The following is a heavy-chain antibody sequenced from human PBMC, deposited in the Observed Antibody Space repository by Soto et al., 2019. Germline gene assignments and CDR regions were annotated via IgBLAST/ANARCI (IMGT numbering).Heavy chain of an antibody. CDR2: IIPIFGTA. CDR1: GGTFSSYA. J-gene: IGHJ6*02. V-gene: IGHV1-69*13. D-gene: IGHD3-10*01. Sequence: ASVKVSCKASGGTFSSYAISWVRQAPGQGLEWMGGIIPIFGTANYAQKFQGRVTITADESTSTAYMELSSLRSEDTAVYYCAREGVLLWFGEQNEYYYYGMDVWGQGTTVTVSS. CDR3: AREGVLLWFGEQNEYYYYGMDV.